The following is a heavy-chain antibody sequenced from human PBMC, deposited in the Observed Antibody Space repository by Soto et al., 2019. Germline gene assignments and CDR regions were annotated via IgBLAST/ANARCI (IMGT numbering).Heavy chain of an antibody. CDR3: AGWLMLQFVTPARDS. CDR1: GFTFSNFA. CDR2: ISASGNSP. D-gene: IGHD2-15*01. V-gene: IGHV3-23*01. Sequence: EVQLLESGGGLVQPGGSLRLSCAASGFTFSNFAMTWVRQAPGTGLEWVAAISASGNSPYYAESARGRFTISRDNSKDFVKLHLDRLRAEDTAKLFWAGWLMLQFVTPARDSWGQGTLVTVS. J-gene: IGHJ5*01.